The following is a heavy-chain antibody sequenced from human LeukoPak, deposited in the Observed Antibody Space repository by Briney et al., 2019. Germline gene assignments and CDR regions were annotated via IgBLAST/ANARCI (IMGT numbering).Heavy chain of an antibody. J-gene: IGHJ4*02. CDR1: GGSITTTNW. CDR2: VHLSGAT. V-gene: IGHV4-4*02. CDR3: TRESGAFSPFGF. D-gene: IGHD1-26*01. Sequence: PSGTLSLTCAVSGGSITTTNWWSWVRQPPGKGLEWIGEVHLSGATNYNLSLESRVSMSIDKSKNHLSLEVTSVTAADTAIYYYTRESGAFSPFGFWGQGTLVTVSS.